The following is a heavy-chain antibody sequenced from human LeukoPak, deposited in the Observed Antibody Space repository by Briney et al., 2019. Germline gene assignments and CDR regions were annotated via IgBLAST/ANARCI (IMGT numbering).Heavy chain of an antibody. CDR1: GGSISSYY. V-gene: IGHV4-59*05. Sequence: SETLSLTCTVSGGSISSYYWSWIRQPPGKGLEWIGSIYYSGSTYYNPSLKSRVTIPVDTSKNQFSLKLSSVTAADTAVYYCARRPCSSTSCYRNGFDPWGQGTLVTVSS. J-gene: IGHJ5*02. CDR2: IYYSGST. CDR3: ARRPCSSTSCYRNGFDP. D-gene: IGHD2-2*02.